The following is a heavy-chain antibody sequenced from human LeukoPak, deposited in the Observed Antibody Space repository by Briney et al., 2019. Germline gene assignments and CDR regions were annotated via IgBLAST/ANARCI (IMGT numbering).Heavy chain of an antibody. CDR1: GGSISSGSYY. V-gene: IGHV4-61*02. Sequence: SETLSLTCTVSGGSISSGSYYWSWIRQPAGKGLEWIGRIYTSGSTNYNPSLKSRVTISVDTSKNQFSLKLSSVTAADTAVYYCARALGGVVTPMGRYNWFDPWGQGTLVTVSS. D-gene: IGHD3-16*01. CDR2: IYTSGST. CDR3: ARALGGVVTPMGRYNWFDP. J-gene: IGHJ5*02.